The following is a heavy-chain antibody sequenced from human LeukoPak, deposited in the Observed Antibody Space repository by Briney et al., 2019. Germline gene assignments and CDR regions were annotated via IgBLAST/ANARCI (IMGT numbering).Heavy chain of an antibody. J-gene: IGHJ4*02. CDR1: GFTFDDYA. D-gene: IGHD1-26*01. CDR3: AKDKSSSIVGATALDY. Sequence: PGRSLRLSCAASGFTFDDYAMHRVRQAPGKGLEWVSGISWNSGSIGYADSVKGRFTISRDNAKNSLYLQMNSLRAEDTALYYCAKDKSSSIVGATALDYWGQGTLVTVSS. V-gene: IGHV3-9*01. CDR2: ISWNSGSI.